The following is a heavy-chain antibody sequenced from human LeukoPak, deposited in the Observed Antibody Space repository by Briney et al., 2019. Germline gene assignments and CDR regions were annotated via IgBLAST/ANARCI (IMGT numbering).Heavy chain of an antibody. CDR3: ARAGWFGELYGPLDF. CDR2: INHSGST. D-gene: IGHD3-10*01. V-gene: IGHV4-34*01. CDR1: GGSFSGYY. J-gene: IGHJ4*02. Sequence: SETLSLTCAVYGGSFSGYYWTWIRQSPGKGLEWIGEINHSGSTNYNPSLKSRVTISVDPSKNQFSLKLTSVIAADTAVYYCARAGWFGELYGPLDFWGQGTLVTVSS.